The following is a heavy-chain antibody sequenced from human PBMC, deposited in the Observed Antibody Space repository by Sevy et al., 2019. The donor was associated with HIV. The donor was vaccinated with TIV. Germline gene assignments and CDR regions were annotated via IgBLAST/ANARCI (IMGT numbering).Heavy chain of an antibody. D-gene: IGHD3-16*01. V-gene: IGHV3-23*01. J-gene: IGHJ5*02. CDR3: AKDVGYDALTEGDWFDP. Sequence: GGSLRLSCAASGFTFSSYAMSWVRQGPGKGLEWVSTISDSGGRIYYTDSVKGRFTISRDNSKNTLYLQMDILRAEDTAIYYCAKDVGYDALTEGDWFDPWGQGTLVTVSS. CDR1: GFTFSSYA. CDR2: ISDSGGRI.